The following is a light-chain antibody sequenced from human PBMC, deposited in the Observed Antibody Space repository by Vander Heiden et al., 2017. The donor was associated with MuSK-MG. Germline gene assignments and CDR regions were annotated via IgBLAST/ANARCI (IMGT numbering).Light chain of an antibody. Sequence: QSVLTQPPSASRTPGQWVTISCSGTSSNIGSNTVNWYQQLPGAAPKLLVYTNNRRPSGVPDRFSGSKSGTSASRAISGLQSEDEGDYYCATWDDSLNGPVFGGGTKLTVL. J-gene: IGLJ3*02. CDR3: ATWDDSLNGPV. CDR1: SSNIGSNT. CDR2: TNN. V-gene: IGLV1-44*01.